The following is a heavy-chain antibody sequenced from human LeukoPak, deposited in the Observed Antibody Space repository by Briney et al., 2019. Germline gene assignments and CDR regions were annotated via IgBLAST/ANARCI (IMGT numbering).Heavy chain of an antibody. CDR3: AREIVGDPFDY. CDR1: GGSFSGYY. V-gene: IGHV4-34*01. Sequence: SETLSLTCAVYGGSFSGYYWSWIRQPPGKGLEWIGEINHSGSTNYNPSLKSRVTLSVDTSKNQFSLKLSPVTAADTAVYYCAREIVGDPFDYWGQGTLVTVSS. J-gene: IGHJ4*02. CDR2: INHSGST. D-gene: IGHD1-26*01.